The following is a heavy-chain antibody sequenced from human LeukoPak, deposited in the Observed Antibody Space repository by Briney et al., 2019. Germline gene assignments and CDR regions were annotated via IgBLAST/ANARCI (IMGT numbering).Heavy chain of an antibody. CDR2: ISYSGST. CDR1: GGSINSFY. V-gene: IGHV4-59*01. CDR3: ARGSCSSGSCSSFYFYYMDV. J-gene: IGHJ6*03. D-gene: IGHD2-15*01. Sequence: SETLSLTCTVSGGSINSFYWTWIRQPPGKGLEWIGYISYSGSTNYNPSLKSRVTISVDTSKNQLSLRLTSVTAADTAVYYCARGSCSSGSCSSFYFYYMDVWGKGTTVTVFS.